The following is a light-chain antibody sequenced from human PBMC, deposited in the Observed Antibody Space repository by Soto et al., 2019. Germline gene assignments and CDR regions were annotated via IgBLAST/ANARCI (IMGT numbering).Light chain of an antibody. CDR1: QSVSPT. Sequence: EMVMTQSPATLSVSPGERSTLSGTARQSVSPTLAWYQHTRGQAPRLLIYGAPTRATGVPARFSGTGSGTDFTLTLSSLQSEDFAVYYCQQYAGSPRTFGQGTQVDIK. J-gene: IGKJ1*01. CDR3: QQYAGSPRT. CDR2: GAP. V-gene: IGKV3-15*01.